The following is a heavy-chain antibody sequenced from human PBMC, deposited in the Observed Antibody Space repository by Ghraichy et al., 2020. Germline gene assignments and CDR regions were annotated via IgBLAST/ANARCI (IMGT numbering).Heavy chain of an antibody. CDR2: IYHSGST. CDR3: ARAPHDFWSGYYTG. D-gene: IGHD3-3*01. V-gene: IGHV4-38-2*02. J-gene: IGHJ4*02. CDR1: GYSISSGYY. Sequence: SETLSLTCTVSGYSISSGYYWGWIRQPPGKGLEWIGSIYHSGSTYYNPSLKSRVTISVDTSKNQFSLKLSSVTTADTAVYYCARAPHDFWSGYYTGWGQGTLVTVSS.